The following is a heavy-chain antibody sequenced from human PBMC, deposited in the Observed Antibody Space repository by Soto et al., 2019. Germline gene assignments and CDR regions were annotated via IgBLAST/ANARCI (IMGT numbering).Heavy chain of an antibody. J-gene: IGHJ4*02. D-gene: IGHD2-2*01. Sequence: SETLSLTCAVYGGSFSGYYWSWIRQPPGKGLEWIGEINHSGSTNYNPSLKSRVTISVDTSKNQFSLKLSSVTAADTAVYYCARYCSSTSCAGAAYYFDYWGQGTLVTVLL. CDR2: INHSGST. CDR3: ARYCSSTSCAGAAYYFDY. CDR1: GGSFSGYY. V-gene: IGHV4-34*01.